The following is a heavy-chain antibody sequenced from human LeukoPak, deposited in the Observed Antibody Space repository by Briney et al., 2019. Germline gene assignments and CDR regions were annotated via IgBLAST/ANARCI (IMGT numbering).Heavy chain of an antibody. CDR3: ARVGLGHRLGYCSGGSCYSGDYYYYYMDV. D-gene: IGHD2-15*01. CDR2: INPNSGGT. V-gene: IGHV1-2*02. J-gene: IGHJ6*03. Sequence: GASVKVSCKASGYTFTGYYMHWVRQAPGQGLEWMGWINPNSGGTNYAQKFQGRVTMTRDTSISTAYMELSRLRSDDTAVYYCARVGLGHRLGYCSGGSCYSGDYYYYYMDVWGKGTTVTVSS. CDR1: GYTFTGYY.